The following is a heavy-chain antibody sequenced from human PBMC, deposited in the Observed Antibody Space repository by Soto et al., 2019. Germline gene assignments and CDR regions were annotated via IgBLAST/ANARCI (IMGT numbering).Heavy chain of an antibody. D-gene: IGHD3-3*01. J-gene: IGHJ4*02. V-gene: IGHV3-23*01. CDR3: AKDPNFLEWCFFEY. Sequence: PGGSLRLSCAASGFIFSSYAMSWVRQAPGKGLEWVSVISGSGGSSYYADSVKGRFTTSRDNSKNTLYLQMNSLRAEDTAVYYCAKDPNFLEWCFFEYWGQGTLVTVSS. CDR2: ISGSGGSS. CDR1: GFIFSSYA.